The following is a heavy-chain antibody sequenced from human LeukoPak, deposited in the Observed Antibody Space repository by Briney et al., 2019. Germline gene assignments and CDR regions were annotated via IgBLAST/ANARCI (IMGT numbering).Heavy chain of an antibody. Sequence: SETLSLTCTVSGGSISSYYWSWIRQPPGKGLEWIGYIYYSGSTNYNPSLKSRVTISVDTSKNQFSLKLSSVTAADTAVYYCARLGDYYDSSGYYANQGFDYWGQGTQVTVSS. J-gene: IGHJ4*02. D-gene: IGHD3-22*01. CDR3: ARLGDYYDSSGYYANQGFDY. CDR1: GGSISSYY. V-gene: IGHV4-59*08. CDR2: IYYSGST.